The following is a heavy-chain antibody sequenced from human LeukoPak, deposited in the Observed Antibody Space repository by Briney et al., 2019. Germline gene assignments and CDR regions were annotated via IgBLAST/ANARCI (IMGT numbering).Heavy chain of an antibody. CDR1: GDSVSSNSAA. Sequence: SQTLSLTCAISGDSVSSNSAAWNWIRQSPSRGLEWLGRTYYRSTWYNDYAVSVRGRITVNPDTSKNQFSLHLNSVTPEDTAVYYCARRLTQYDCFDPWGQGILVSVSS. CDR3: ARRLTQYDCFDP. CDR2: TYYRSTWYN. J-gene: IGHJ5*02. D-gene: IGHD2-2*01. V-gene: IGHV6-1*01.